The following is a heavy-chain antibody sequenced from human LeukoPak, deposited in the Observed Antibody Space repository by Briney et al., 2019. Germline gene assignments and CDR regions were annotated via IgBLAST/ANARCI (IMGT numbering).Heavy chain of an antibody. J-gene: IGHJ4*02. CDR2: IHTSGIT. V-gene: IGHV4-4*07. Sequence: SETLPLTCTVSGCSISSHYWSWIRQPAGKGLEYIGRIHTSGITNYNPSLKSRVTMSGDTSKNQFSLRLSSVTAADTAVYYCARDLGSNYVYFDYWGQGSLVTVSS. CDR3: ARDLGSNYVYFDY. D-gene: IGHD1-26*01. CDR1: GCSISSHY.